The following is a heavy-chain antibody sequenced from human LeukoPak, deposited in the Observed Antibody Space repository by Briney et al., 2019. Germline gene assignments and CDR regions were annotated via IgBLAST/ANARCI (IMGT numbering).Heavy chain of an antibody. CDR1: GGTFSSYA. CDR2: IIPILGIA. D-gene: IGHD3-22*01. J-gene: IGHJ6*02. Sequence: ASVKVSCKASGGTFSSYAISWVRPAPGQGLERMGRIIPILGIANYAQKFQGRVTITADKSTSTAYMELSSLRSEDTAVYYCARGVGYYYDSSGYYSPPPHYYYGMDFWGQGTTVTVSS. CDR3: ARGVGYYYDSSGYYSPPPHYYYGMDF. V-gene: IGHV1-69*04.